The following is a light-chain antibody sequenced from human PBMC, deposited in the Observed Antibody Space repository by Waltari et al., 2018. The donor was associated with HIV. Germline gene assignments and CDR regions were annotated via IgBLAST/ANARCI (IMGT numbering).Light chain of an antibody. V-gene: IGLV2-14*03. CDR2: DVY. J-gene: IGLJ1*01. CDR3: ASFTSGRLNV. Sequence: QSALTQPASVSGSPGQSITISCTGTSSDVGAYAYVPWYQQHPGKVPKLLIYDVYNRPSRISNRFSGSKSGNTASLTISGLQAEDEAHYYCASFTSGRLNVFGTGTKVTVL. CDR1: SSDVGAYAY.